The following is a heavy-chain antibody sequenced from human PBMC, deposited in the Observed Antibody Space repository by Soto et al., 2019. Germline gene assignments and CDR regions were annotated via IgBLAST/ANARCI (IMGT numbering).Heavy chain of an antibody. CDR1: GYTFISSW. CDR2: IYPGDSDT. D-gene: IGHD2-15*01. CDR3: ARGGYGGNHVDY. J-gene: IGHJ4*02. Sequence: PVESLKISCRGSGYTFISSWICCCLQMPGKVLEWMGTIYPGDSDTRYSPSFEGHVTISADKSISTAYLQWRSVKAADSAVYFCARGGYGGNHVDYWGQGTQVTVSS. V-gene: IGHV5-51*01.